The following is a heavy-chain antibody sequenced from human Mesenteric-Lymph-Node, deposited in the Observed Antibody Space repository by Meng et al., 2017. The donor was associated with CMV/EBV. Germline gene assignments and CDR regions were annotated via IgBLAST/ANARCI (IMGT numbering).Heavy chain of an antibody. CDR2: IFQSGST. J-gene: IGHJ4*02. CDR3: ARHEHYDFWSGYTAYFDY. D-gene: IGHD3-3*01. CDR1: GGSISSGGYD. V-gene: IGHV4-39*01. Sequence: SETLSLTCTVSGGSISSGGYDWSWIRQHPGKGLEWIDNIFQSGSTYYNPSLKSRVTISVDTSKNQFSLKLSSVTAADTAVYYCARHEHYDFWSGYTAYFDYWGQGTLVTVSS.